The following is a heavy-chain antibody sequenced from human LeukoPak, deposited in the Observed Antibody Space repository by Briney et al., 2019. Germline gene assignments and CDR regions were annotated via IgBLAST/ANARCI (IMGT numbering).Heavy chain of an antibody. CDR2: INSRSSSI. V-gene: IGHV3-48*01. Sequence: GGSLRLSCAASGFTFTSYSMNWVRQAPGKGLEWVSYINSRSSSIYYADSVKGRFTISRDNAKNSLYLQMNSLRAEDTAVYYCATPAAGPRAEYSQHWGQGTLVTVSS. CDR1: GFTFTSYS. D-gene: IGHD6-13*01. CDR3: ATPAAGPRAEYSQH. J-gene: IGHJ1*01.